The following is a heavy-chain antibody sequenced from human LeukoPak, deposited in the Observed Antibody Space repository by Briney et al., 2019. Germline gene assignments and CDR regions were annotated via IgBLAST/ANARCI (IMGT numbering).Heavy chain of an antibody. CDR3: ADTYDKDYYYMDV. CDR2: IWYDGSNK. J-gene: IGHJ6*03. D-gene: IGHD3-22*01. V-gene: IGHV3-33*01. Sequence: PGRSLRLSXAASGFTFSSYGMHWVRQAPGKGLELVAVIWYDGSNKYYADSVKGRFTISRDNSKNTLYLQMNSLRAEDTAVYYCADTYDKDYYYMDVWGKGTTVTVSS. CDR1: GFTFSSYG.